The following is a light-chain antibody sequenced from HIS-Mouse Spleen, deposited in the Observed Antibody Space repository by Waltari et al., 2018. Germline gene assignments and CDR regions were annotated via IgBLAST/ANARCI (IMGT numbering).Light chain of an antibody. Sequence: DIQMTQSPSTLSASVGDRVTITCRASQSISSWLAWYQQKPGKAPKLLIYKASSLESGVPSRFSGSGSGTEFTLTISSLQPDDFATYYRQQYNSYHVTFGQGTKLEIK. CDR2: KAS. J-gene: IGKJ2*01. CDR3: QQYNSYHVT. CDR1: QSISSW. V-gene: IGKV1-5*03.